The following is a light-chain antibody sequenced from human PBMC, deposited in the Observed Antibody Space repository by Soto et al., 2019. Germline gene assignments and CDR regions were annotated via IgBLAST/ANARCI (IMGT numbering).Light chain of an antibody. CDR3: SSKTSSRTPFV. CDR1: SSDVGGYNY. CDR2: EVN. V-gene: IGLV2-14*01. J-gene: IGLJ1*01. Sequence: QSALTQPASVSGSPGQSITISCTGTSSDVGGYNYVSWYQQHPGNAPRLMIYEVNNRPSGAPNRFSGSKSGNTSSLSISGLQADDEADYYCSSKTSSRTPFVFGTGTKVTVL.